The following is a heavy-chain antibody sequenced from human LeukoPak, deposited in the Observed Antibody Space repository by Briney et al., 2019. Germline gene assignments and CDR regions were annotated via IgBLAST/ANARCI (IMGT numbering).Heavy chain of an antibody. CDR1: GYTFSNYG. V-gene: IGHV1-18*01. CDR3: ARLSIAAAGTAY. J-gene: IGHJ4*02. Sequence: ASVKVSCKASGYTFSNYGISWVRQAPGQGLEWMGWISAYNGNTNHAQKLQGRVTMTTDTSTSTAYMELRSLRSEDTAVYYCARLSIAAAGTAYWGQGTLVTVSS. D-gene: IGHD6-13*01. CDR2: ISAYNGNT.